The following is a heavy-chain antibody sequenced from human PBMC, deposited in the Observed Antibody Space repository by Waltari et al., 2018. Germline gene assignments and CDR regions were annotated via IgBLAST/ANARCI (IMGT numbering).Heavy chain of an antibody. CDR2: LDPSGTYT. J-gene: IGHJ4*02. Sequence: EVQLVQSGAEIKKPGESLRISCQGSGYIFTNHWITWVRQMPGKGLEWMGRLDPSGTYTNYSPSFQGHVTVSADKSISTAYLQWSSLKASDTAIYYCARHAFGNSGWHFFDYWGQGTLVTVSS. V-gene: IGHV5-10-1*03. CDR1: GYIFTNHW. CDR3: ARHAFGNSGWHFFDY. D-gene: IGHD6-19*01.